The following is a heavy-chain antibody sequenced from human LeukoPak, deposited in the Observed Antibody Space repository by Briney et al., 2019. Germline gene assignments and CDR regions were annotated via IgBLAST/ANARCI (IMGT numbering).Heavy chain of an antibody. J-gene: IGHJ4*02. Sequence: GGSLRLSCAASGFTFSSFALSWVRQGPGKGLEWVSGISGSGGSTYYADSVKGRLTISRDNSKNTLYLQMNSLRAEDTAVYYCAKDRALYGDYGYYFDFWGQGALVTVSS. CDR1: GFTFSSFA. CDR2: ISGSGGST. CDR3: AKDRALYGDYGYYFDF. V-gene: IGHV3-23*01. D-gene: IGHD4-17*01.